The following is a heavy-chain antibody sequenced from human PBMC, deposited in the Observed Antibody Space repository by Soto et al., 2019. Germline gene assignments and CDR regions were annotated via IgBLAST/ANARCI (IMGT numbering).Heavy chain of an antibody. CDR1: GYTFTSYG. CDR2: ISAYNGNT. Sequence: ASVKVSCKASGYTFTSYGISWGRQAPGQGLEWMGWISAYNGNTNYAQKLQGRVTMTTDTSTSTAYMELRSLRSDDTAVYYCARNLQGIAVAGTNDYWGQGTPVTVSS. CDR3: ARNLQGIAVAGTNDY. V-gene: IGHV1-18*01. D-gene: IGHD6-19*01. J-gene: IGHJ4*02.